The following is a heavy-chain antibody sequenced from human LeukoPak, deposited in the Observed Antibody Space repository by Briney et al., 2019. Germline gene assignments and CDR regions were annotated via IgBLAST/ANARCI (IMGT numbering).Heavy chain of an antibody. Sequence: GASLRLSCAASGFTFSSYAMSWVRQAPGKGLEWVSAISGSGGSTYYAGSVKGRFTISRDNSKNTLYLQMNSLRAEDTAVYYCASTDLRGYSYGIFDYWGQGTLVTVSS. CDR1: GFTFSSYA. CDR3: ASTDLRGYSYGIFDY. CDR2: ISGSGGST. J-gene: IGHJ4*02. V-gene: IGHV3-23*01. D-gene: IGHD5-18*01.